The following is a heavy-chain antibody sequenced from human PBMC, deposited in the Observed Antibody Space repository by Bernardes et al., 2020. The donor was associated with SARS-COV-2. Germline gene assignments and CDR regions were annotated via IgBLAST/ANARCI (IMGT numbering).Heavy chain of an antibody. CDR3: ARDLVAGEDWFDP. CDR2: ISGNGYTT. D-gene: IGHD2-15*01. Sequence: GGSLRLSCAASGFTFSSYWMSWVRQAPGKGLEWVSVISGNGYTTYYTDSLKGRFTISRDNSKNSLYLQMNSLRAEDTALYHCARDLVAGEDWFDPWGQGTLVTVSS. J-gene: IGHJ5*02. V-gene: IGHV3-20*01. CDR1: GFTFSSYW.